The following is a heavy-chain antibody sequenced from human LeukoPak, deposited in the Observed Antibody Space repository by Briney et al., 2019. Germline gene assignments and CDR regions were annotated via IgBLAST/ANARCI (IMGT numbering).Heavy chain of an antibody. CDR3: AKDPNFPARKIAAVDY. CDR2: IRSNGINK. J-gene: IGHJ4*02. CDR1: GFTFSTND. V-gene: IGHV3-30*02. Sequence: PGGSLRLSCAASGFTFSTNDMHWVRQAPGKGLEWVAFIRSNGINKYYADSVKGRFTISRDNSKNTLYLQMNSLRAEDTAVYYCAKDPNFPARKIAAVDYWGQGTLVTVSS. D-gene: IGHD6-6*01.